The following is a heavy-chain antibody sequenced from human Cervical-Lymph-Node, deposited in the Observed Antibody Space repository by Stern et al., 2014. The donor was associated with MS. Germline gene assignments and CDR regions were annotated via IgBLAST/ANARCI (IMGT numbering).Heavy chain of an antibody. CDR3: AREQWREGFAS. D-gene: IGHD6-19*01. CDR2: INLKSGGT. V-gene: IGHV1-2*02. CDR1: GFTFTGYY. Sequence: VQLVESGPEVKTPGAPVNVSCATSGFTFTGYYLHWVRQAPGQGLELMGWINLKSGGTNYAQKFHDRVTITRDTSTRTASLYLAGLNSDDTAIYYCAREQWREGFASWGQGTLVTVSS. J-gene: IGHJ4*02.